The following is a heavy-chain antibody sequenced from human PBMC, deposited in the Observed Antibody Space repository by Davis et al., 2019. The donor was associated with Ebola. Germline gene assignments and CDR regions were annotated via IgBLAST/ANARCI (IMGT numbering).Heavy chain of an antibody. CDR2: IYTSGST. V-gene: IGHV4-4*07. CDR3: ARGQAGYYYDSSGYYSHWYFDL. D-gene: IGHD3-22*01. Sequence: PSETLSLTCTVSGGSISSYYWSWIRQPAGKGLEWIGRIYTSGSTNYNPSLKSRVTMSVDTSKNQFSLKLSSVTAADTAVYYCARGQAGYYYDSSGYYSHWYFDLWGRGTLVTVSS. J-gene: IGHJ2*01. CDR1: GGSISSYY.